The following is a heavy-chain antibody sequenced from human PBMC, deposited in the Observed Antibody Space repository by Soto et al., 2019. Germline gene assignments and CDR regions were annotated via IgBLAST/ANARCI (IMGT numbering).Heavy chain of an antibody. Sequence: PSETLSLTCAVYGGSFSGYYWSWIRQPPGKGLEWIGEINHSGSTNYNPSLKSRVTISVDTSKNQFSLKLSSVTAADTAVYYCARVWFHNWFDPWGQGTLVTVS. CDR2: INHSGST. V-gene: IGHV4-34*01. D-gene: IGHD3-10*01. CDR3: ARVWFHNWFDP. J-gene: IGHJ5*02. CDR1: GGSFSGYY.